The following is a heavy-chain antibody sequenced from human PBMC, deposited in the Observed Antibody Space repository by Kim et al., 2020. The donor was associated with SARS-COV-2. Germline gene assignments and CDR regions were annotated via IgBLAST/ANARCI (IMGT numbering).Heavy chain of an antibody. CDR3: TSLSDVLLWFGESANWFDP. CDR2: IRSKAYGGTT. Sequence: GGSLRLSCTASGFTFGDYATSWFRQAPGKGLEWVGFIRSKAYGGTTDYAASVKGRFTILRDDSKSIAYLQMNSLKTEDTAVYYCTSLSDVLLWFGESANWFDPWGQGTLVTVSS. D-gene: IGHD3-10*01. J-gene: IGHJ5*02. CDR1: GFTFGDYA. V-gene: IGHV3-49*03.